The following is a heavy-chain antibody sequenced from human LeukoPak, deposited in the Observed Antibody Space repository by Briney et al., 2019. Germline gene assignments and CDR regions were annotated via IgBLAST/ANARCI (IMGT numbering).Heavy chain of an antibody. J-gene: IGHJ4*02. D-gene: IGHD2-2*01. CDR2: INHSGST. CDR1: GGSFSGYY. CDR3: ARSRGVVPAANDY. V-gene: IGHV4-34*01. Sequence: SETLSLTCAVYGGSFSGYYWSWIRQPPGKGLEWIGEINHSGSTNYNPSLKSRVTISVDTSKNQFSLKLSSVTAADMAVYYCARSRGVVPAANDYWGQGTLVTVSS.